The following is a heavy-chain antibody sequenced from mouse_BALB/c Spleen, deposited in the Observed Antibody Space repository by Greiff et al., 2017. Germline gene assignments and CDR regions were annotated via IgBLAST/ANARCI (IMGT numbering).Heavy chain of an antibody. D-gene: IGHD2-4*01. CDR1: GYSITSDYA. Sequence: EVQLQQSGPGLVKPSQSLSLTCTVTGYSITSDYAWNWIRQFPGNKLEWMGYISYSGSTSYNPSLKSRISITRDTSKNQFFLQLNSVTTEDTATYYCARSVITLWYFDVWGAGTTVTVSS. V-gene: IGHV3-2*02. J-gene: IGHJ1*01. CDR2: ISYSGST. CDR3: ARSVITLWYFDV.